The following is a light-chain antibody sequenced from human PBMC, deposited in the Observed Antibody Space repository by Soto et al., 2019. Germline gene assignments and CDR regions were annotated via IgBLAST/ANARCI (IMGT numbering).Light chain of an antibody. J-gene: IGKJ1*01. CDR2: KAS. CDR1: QSISSW. V-gene: IGKV1-5*03. CDR3: HRYNRSSPES. Sequence: DIQMTQPPSTLSASVGYRVTITCRASQSISSWLALYQQKPGNAPKLLIYKASSLESGVPARFSGSVSGTELSLNISRLQTDDCAACFCHRYNRSSPESFVQGTKVPIK.